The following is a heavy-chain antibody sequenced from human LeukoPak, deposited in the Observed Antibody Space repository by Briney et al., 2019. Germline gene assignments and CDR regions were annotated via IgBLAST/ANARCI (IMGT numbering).Heavy chain of an antibody. CDR3: AKRLGYCSGGSCPRDP. D-gene: IGHD2-15*01. J-gene: IGHJ5*02. V-gene: IGHV3-23*01. CDR2: ISGSGGST. CDR1: GFTFSRHA. Sequence: GGSLTLSCAASGFTFSRHAMICVRPAPGKALECVSAISGSGGSTYYADSVKGRFTISRDNSKNTLYLQMNSLRAEDTAVYYCAKRLGYCSGGSCPRDPWGQGTLVTVSS.